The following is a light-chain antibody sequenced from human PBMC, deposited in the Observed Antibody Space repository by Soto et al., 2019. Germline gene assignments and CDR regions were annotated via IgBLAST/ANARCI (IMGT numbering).Light chain of an antibody. V-gene: IGLV2-14*01. CDR2: DVS. J-gene: IGLJ2*01. CDR1: SSDVGGYNY. CDR3: SSYTSSSTLDVV. Sequence: QSVLTQPASASGSPGQSITISCTGTSSDVGGYNYVSWYQQHPGKAPKLMIYDVSNRPSGVSNRFSGSKSGNTASLTISGLQAEDEADYYCSSYTSSSTLDVVFGGGTKLTVL.